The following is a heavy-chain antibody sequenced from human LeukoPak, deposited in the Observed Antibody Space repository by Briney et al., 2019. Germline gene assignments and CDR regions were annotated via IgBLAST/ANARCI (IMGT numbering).Heavy chain of an antibody. CDR2: ISGSGGST. V-gene: IGHV3-23*01. J-gene: IGHJ4*02. CDR1: GFTFSSYA. Sequence: GGSLRLSCAASGFTFSSYAMSWVRQAPGKGLEWVSAISGSGGSTYYADSVKGRFTISRDNSKNTLYLQMNSLRAEDTAVYYCARACGGDCYLSDYWGQGTLVTVSS. CDR3: ARACGGDCYLSDY. D-gene: IGHD2-21*02.